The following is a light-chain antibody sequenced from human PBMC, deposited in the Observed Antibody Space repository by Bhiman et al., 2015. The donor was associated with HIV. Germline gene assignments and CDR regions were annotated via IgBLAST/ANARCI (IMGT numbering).Light chain of an antibody. J-gene: IGLJ2*01. Sequence: QSVLTQPPSVSGAPGQRVSISCTGSSSNIGAGFDVHWYRHLPGTAPKLLIYHDTNRPSGVPDRFSGSKSDTSASLAISGLQSEDEADYYCASWDDRLKVVIFGGGTRLTV. CDR2: HDT. CDR1: SSNIGAGFD. CDR3: ASWDDRLKVVI. V-gene: IGLV1-50*01.